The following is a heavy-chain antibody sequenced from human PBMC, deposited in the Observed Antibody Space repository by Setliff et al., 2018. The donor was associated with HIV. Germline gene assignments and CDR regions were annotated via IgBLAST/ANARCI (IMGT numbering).Heavy chain of an antibody. CDR2: ISASGRTI. CDR1: GFTFSSYE. V-gene: IGHV3-48*03. CDR3: AKDYTPTFWEYNWFDV. D-gene: IGHD3-16*01. J-gene: IGHJ5*02. Sequence: HPGGSLRLSCAASGFTFSSYEMNWVRQAPGRGLEWISYISASGRTIYYADSVKGRFTISRDNSRDTLYLEMNNLRAEDTALYYCAKDYTPTFWEYNWFDVWGQGTQVTVSS.